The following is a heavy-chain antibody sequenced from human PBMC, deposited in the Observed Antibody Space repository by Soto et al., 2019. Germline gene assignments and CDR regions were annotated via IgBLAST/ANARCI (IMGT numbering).Heavy chain of an antibody. J-gene: IGHJ5*01. CDR2: ISGDSART. V-gene: IGHV3-23*01. CDR1: GFSFSNFE. CDR3: VKGGWLDF. Sequence: PGGSLRLSCAASGFSFSNFEMSWVRQAPGRGLEWVSFISGDSARTYYADAVKGRFTISRDNSKHTLYLQMNSLTAVDTAVYACVKGGWLDFWGQGTLVTVAS. D-gene: IGHD3-16*01.